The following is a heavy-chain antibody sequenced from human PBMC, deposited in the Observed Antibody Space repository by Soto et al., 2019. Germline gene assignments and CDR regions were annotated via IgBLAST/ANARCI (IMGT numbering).Heavy chain of an antibody. D-gene: IGHD1-1*01. J-gene: IGHJ6*03. CDR3: ARNQAGTVLGLPPHFYYMDV. CDR2: TYYTGRT. Sequence: QVQLQESGPGLVKPSETLSLTCTVSGDSISGYYWSWIRQAPGKGLEWIGYTYYTGRTDYNPSLKSRVTMSVDTAKNKFSLELTSVTAADTAVYYCARNQAGTVLGLPPHFYYMDVWGKGTTVTVSS. V-gene: IGHV4-59*01. CDR1: GDSISGYY.